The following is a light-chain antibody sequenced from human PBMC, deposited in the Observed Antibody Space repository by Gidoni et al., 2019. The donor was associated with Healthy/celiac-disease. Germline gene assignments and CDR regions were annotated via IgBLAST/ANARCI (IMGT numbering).Light chain of an antibody. CDR1: SGSIASNY. Sequence: NFMLTQPHSVSESPGKTVTISCTRSSGSIASNYVQWYQQRPGSSPTTVIYEDNQSPSGVPDRFSGSIDSSSNSASLTISGLKTEDEADYYCQSYDSSNLWVFGGGTKLTVL. CDR2: EDN. CDR3: QSYDSSNLWV. J-gene: IGLJ3*02. V-gene: IGLV6-57*01.